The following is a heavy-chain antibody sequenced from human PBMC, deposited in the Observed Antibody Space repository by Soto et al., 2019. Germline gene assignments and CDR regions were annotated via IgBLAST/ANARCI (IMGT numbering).Heavy chain of an antibody. CDR1: GFTFDDYG. D-gene: IGHD2-15*01. CDR2: ISWNSNTI. Sequence: EVNLVESGGGLIQPGRSLRLSCAASGFTFDDYGMHWVRQAPGKGLEWVSGISWNSNTISYAASVKGRFTISRDNAKNSLYLQMTSLRHDDTGLYFCVKDMAAVVAAMGTLDSWGHGTRVTVSS. J-gene: IGHJ5*01. CDR3: VKDMAAVVAAMGTLDS. V-gene: IGHV3-9*01.